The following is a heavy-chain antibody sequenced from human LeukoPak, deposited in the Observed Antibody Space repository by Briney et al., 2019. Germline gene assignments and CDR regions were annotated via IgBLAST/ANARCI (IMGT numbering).Heavy chain of an antibody. CDR3: ASRVNSGWSFDN. V-gene: IGHV3-74*01. D-gene: IGHD6-19*01. Sequence: GGSLRLSCADSGFTVSSYWMHGVRQAPGKGLVWVSRINSDGSSTSYADSVKGRFTISRDNAKNTLYLQMNSLRAEDTAVYYCASRVNSGWSFDNWGQGTLVTVSS. CDR2: INSDGSST. CDR1: GFTVSSYW. J-gene: IGHJ4*02.